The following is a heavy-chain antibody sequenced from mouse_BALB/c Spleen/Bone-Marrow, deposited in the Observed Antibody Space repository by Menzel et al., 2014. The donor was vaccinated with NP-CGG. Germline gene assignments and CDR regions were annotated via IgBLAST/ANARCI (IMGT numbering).Heavy chain of an antibody. CDR2: ISNGGGSST. V-gene: IGHV5-12*02. Sequence: EVMLVESGGGLVQPGGSLKLSCATSGFTFSDYYMYWVRQTPEKRLEWVAYISNGGGSSTYYPDTVKDRFTISRDNAKNTLYLQMSRLKSEDTAMYYCASPGTYWGQGTLVTVSA. D-gene: IGHD4-1*01. CDR1: GFTFSDYY. CDR3: ASPGTY. J-gene: IGHJ3*01.